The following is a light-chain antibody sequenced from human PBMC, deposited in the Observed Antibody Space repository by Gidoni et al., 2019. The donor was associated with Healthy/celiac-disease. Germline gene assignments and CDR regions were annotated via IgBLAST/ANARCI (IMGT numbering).Light chain of an antibody. V-gene: IGKV3-15*01. CDR1: QSVSSN. Sequence: ELVMTQSPATLSVSPGERATLSCRASQSVSSNLAWYQQKPGQAPRLLIYGASTRATGIPARLSGSGSGTEFTLTISSLQSEDFAVYYCQQYNNWPLTVGGGTKVEIK. J-gene: IGKJ4*01. CDR3: QQYNNWPLT. CDR2: GAS.